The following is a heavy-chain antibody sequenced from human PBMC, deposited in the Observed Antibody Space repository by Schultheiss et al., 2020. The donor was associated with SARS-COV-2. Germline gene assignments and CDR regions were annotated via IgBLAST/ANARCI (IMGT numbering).Heavy chain of an antibody. Sequence: ASVKVSCKASGYTFTGYYMHWVRQAPGQGLEWMGWMNPNSGNTGYAQKFQGRVTMTRNTSISTAYMELSSLRSEDTAVYYCARGDIAARRRAFDIWGQGTMVTVAS. CDR1: GYTFTGYY. CDR2: MNPNSGNT. J-gene: IGHJ3*02. D-gene: IGHD6-6*01. CDR3: ARGDIAARRRAFDI. V-gene: IGHV1-8*02.